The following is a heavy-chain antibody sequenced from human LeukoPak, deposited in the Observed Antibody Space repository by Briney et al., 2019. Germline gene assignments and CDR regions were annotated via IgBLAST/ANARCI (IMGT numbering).Heavy chain of an antibody. CDR1: GGSLSSSSYY. V-gene: IGHV4-39*01. J-gene: IGHJ3*02. CDR3: ASYCSSTSCPHRRAFDI. Sequence: SETLSLTCTVSGGSLSSSSYYWGWIRQPPGKGLEWIGSIYYSGSTYYNPSLKSRVTISVDTSKNQFSLKLSSVTAADTAVYYCASYCSSTSCPHRRAFDIWGQGTMVTVSS. D-gene: IGHD2-2*01. CDR2: IYYSGST.